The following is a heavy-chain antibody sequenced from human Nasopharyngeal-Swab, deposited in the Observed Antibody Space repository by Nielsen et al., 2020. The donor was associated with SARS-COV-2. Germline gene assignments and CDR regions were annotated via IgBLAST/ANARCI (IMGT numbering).Heavy chain of an antibody. CDR3: AREGPYWWVGYNWLDP. V-gene: IGHV1-3*01. CDR2: INAGNGNT. D-gene: IGHD2-8*02. Sequence: ASVKVSCKASGYTFTSYAMHWVRQAPGQRLEWMGWINAGNGNTKYSQKFQGRVTITRDTSASTAYMELSSLRSEDTAVYYCAREGPYWWVGYNWLDPWGQGTLVTVSS. J-gene: IGHJ5*02. CDR1: GYTFTSYA.